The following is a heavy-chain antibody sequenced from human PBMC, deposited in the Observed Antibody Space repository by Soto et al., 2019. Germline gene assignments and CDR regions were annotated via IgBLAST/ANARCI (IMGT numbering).Heavy chain of an antibody. V-gene: IGHV3-23*01. CDR3: AKKEHIGYFYGMDV. CDR2: ISGSGGTT. D-gene: IGHD1-1*01. Sequence: GGSLRLSCAASGFTFSSYGMSWVRQAPGKGLEWVSGISGSGGTTYYADSVKGRFTISRDNSKNTLYLEMNSLRAEDTAVYFCAKKEHIGYFYGMDVWGQGTTVTVYS. CDR1: GFTFSSYG. J-gene: IGHJ6*02.